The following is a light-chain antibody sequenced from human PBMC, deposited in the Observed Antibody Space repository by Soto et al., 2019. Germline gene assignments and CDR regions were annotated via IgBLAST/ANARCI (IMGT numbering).Light chain of an antibody. CDR2: AAS. J-gene: IGKJ3*01. Sequence: AIRRTQSPSSLSASTGDRVTITCRASQDISSYLAWYQQKPGIAPKLLIYAASTLQSGVTSRFSGSGSGTDFALTISYLQSDDFATYYCQQYYTDPPTFGPGTKVDIK. CDR1: QDISSY. V-gene: IGKV1-8*01. CDR3: QQYYTDPPT.